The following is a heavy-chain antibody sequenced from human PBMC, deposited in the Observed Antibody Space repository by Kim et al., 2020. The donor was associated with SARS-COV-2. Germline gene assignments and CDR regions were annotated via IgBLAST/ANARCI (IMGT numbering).Heavy chain of an antibody. D-gene: IGHD3-9*01. CDR1: GFTFSSYG. J-gene: IGHJ4*01. CDR3: AKDYDILTGYPYFDY. Sequence: GGSLRLSCAASGFTFSSYGMHWVRPAPGKGLEWVAVISYDGSNKYYADPVKGRFTISRDNSKNTLYLQMNSLRAEDTAVYYCAKDYDILTGYPYFDYWG. CDR2: ISYDGSNK. V-gene: IGHV3-30*18.